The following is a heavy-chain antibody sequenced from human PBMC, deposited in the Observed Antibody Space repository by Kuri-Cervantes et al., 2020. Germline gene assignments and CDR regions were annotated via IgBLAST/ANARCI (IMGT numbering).Heavy chain of an antibody. J-gene: IGHJ4*02. CDR2: INHSGST. D-gene: IGHD3-10*01. CDR1: GGSFSGYY. V-gene: IGHV4-34*01. Sequence: SQTLSLTCAVYGGSFSGYYWSWIRQPPGKGLEWIGEINHSGSTNYNPSLKSRVTISVDTSKNQFSLKLSSVTAADTAVYYCARVDTRYSGWGQGTLVTVSS. CDR3: ARVDTRYSG.